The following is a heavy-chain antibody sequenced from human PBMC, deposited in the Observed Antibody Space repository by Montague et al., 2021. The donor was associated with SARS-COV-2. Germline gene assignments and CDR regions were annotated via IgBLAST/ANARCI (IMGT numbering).Heavy chain of an antibody. D-gene: IGHD3-10*01. Sequence: SETLSLTCTVSGASISSSSYYWGWIRQPPGKGLEWIGRNYYSGSTYYNPSLKSQVTISVDTSKNQFSLKLSSVTAADTAVYYCASERSYSSRGCGDQGYYVDDWGQGTLVTVSS. J-gene: IGHJ4*02. CDR3: ASERSYSSRGCGDQGYYVDD. CDR2: NYYSGST. V-gene: IGHV4-39*01. CDR1: GASISSSSYY.